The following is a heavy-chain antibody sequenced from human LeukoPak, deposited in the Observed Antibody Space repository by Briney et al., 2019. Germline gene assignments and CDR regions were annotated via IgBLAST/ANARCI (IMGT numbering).Heavy chain of an antibody. Sequence: SVKVSCKASGGTFSSYAISWVRQAPGQGLEWLGGIIPIFGTANYAQKFQDRVTITADKSTSTAYMELSSLRSEDTAVYYCARVVGLTGYSSSWYSGYYYYMDVWGKGTAVTVSS. CDR3: ARVVGLTGYSSSWYSGYYYYMDV. D-gene: IGHD6-13*01. CDR2: IIPIFGTA. CDR1: GGTFSSYA. J-gene: IGHJ6*03. V-gene: IGHV1-69*06.